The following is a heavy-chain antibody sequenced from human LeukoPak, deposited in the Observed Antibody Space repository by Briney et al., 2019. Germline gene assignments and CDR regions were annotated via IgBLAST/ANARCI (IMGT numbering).Heavy chain of an antibody. V-gene: IGHV3-30*02. CDR1: GFTFSSYA. Sequence: GGSLRLSCPTSGFTFSSYAMHWVRQAPGKGLEWVALIRYDGSEKYYADSVKGRFTISRDNSKNTLYLQMNRLRVEDTAVYYCAKDRSRSSTPYYFDFWGEGTLVTVSS. CDR3: AKDRSRSSTPYYFDF. D-gene: IGHD2-2*01. J-gene: IGHJ4*02. CDR2: IRYDGSEK.